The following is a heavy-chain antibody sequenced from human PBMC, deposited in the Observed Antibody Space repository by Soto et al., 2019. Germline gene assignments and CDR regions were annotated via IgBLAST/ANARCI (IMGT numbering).Heavy chain of an antibody. V-gene: IGHV3-23*01. CDR3: AKDWESSGWFDY. CDR1: GFTFSSYA. CDR2: ISGSGGST. J-gene: IGHJ4*02. D-gene: IGHD6-19*01. Sequence: EVQLLESGGGLVQPGGSLRLSCAASGFTFSSYAMSWVRQAPGKGLEWVSAISGSGGSTYYADSVKGRFTISRDNSKNTLYLQMNSLRAEDPAVYYCAKDWESSGWFDYWGQGTLVTVSS.